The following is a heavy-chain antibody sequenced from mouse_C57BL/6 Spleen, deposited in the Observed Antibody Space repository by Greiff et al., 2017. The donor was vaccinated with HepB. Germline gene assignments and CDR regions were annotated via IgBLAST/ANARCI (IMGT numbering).Heavy chain of an antibody. CDR1: GYTFTDYN. J-gene: IGHJ4*01. Sequence: EVQLQESGPELVKPGASVKIPCKASGYTFTDYNMDWVKQSHGKSLEWIGDINPNNGGTIYNQKFKGKATLPVDKSSSTAYMELRSLTSEDTAVYYCARSRYYSNYAGAMDYWGQGTSLTVSS. V-gene: IGHV1-18*01. D-gene: IGHD2-5*01. CDR3: ARSRYYSNYAGAMDY. CDR2: INPNNGGT.